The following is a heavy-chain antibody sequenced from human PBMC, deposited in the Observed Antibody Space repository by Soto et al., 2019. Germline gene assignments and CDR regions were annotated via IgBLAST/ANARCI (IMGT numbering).Heavy chain of an antibody. CDR3: AWATDTALGHYFDY. V-gene: IGHV1-18*01. CDR1: GYTFTSYG. CDR2: ISAYNGNT. D-gene: IGHD5-18*01. J-gene: IGHJ4*02. Sequence: QVRLVQSGAEVKKPGASVKVSCKASGYTFTSYGISWVRQAPGQGLEWMGWISAYNGNTNYAQKLQGRVTMTTDTATSTGYMELRSLRSDDTAVYYCAWATDTALGHYFDYWGQGTLVTVSS.